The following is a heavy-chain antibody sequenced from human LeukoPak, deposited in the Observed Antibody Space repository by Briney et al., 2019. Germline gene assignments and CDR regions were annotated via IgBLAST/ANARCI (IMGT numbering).Heavy chain of an antibody. CDR3: ARGSPTDAFDI. Sequence: LSLTCTVSGGSISSGGYYWSWIRQHPGKGLEWIGYIYHSGSTYYNPSLKSRVTISVDRSKNQFSLKLSSVTAADTAVYYCARGSPTDAFDIWGQGTMVTVSS. CDR1: GGSISSGGYY. CDR2: IYHSGST. J-gene: IGHJ3*02. V-gene: IGHV4-30-2*01.